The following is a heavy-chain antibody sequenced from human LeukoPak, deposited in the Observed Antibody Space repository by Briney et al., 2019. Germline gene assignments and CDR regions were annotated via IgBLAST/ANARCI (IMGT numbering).Heavy chain of an antibody. V-gene: IGHV3-23*01. D-gene: IGHD2-2*03. CDR2: ISGSGGST. CDR1: GFTLSSYA. Sequence: GGSLRLSCAASGFTLSSYAMSWVRQAPGKGLEWVSAISGSGGSTYYADFVKGRFTISRDNSKNTLYLQMNSLRAEDTAVYYCAKDMDIVVVPAAYDYWGQGTLVTVSS. CDR3: AKDMDIVVVPAAYDY. J-gene: IGHJ4*02.